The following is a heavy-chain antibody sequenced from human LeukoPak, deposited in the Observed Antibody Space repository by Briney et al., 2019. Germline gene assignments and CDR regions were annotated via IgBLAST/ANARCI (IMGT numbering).Heavy chain of an antibody. D-gene: IGHD3-22*01. CDR1: GYSISSGYY. CDR2: IYHSGST. J-gene: IGHJ2*01. V-gene: IGHV4-38-2*02. Sequence: PSETLSLTCTVSGYSISSGYYWGWIRQPPGKGLEWIGSIYHSGSTYYNPSLKSRVTISVDTSKNQFSLKLSSVTAADTAVYYCARDRHYYDSSAHRWYFDLWGRGTLVTVSS. CDR3: ARDRHYYDSSAHRWYFDL.